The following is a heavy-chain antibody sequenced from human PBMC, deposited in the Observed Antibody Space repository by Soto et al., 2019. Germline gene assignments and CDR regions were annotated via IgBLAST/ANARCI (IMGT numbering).Heavy chain of an antibody. CDR1: GGSISRGGYS. J-gene: IGHJ4*02. Sequence: QLQLQESGSGLVKPSQTLSLTCGVSGGSISRGGYSWSWIRQPPGKGLEWIGYIYHSGNTYYNPSLKSRVTISVDRSKNQCSLKLSSVTAADTAGYYCASVSSGGEFFYYWGKGTLVTVSS. D-gene: IGHD3-10*01. V-gene: IGHV4-30-2*01. CDR2: IYHSGNT. CDR3: ASVSSGGEFFYY.